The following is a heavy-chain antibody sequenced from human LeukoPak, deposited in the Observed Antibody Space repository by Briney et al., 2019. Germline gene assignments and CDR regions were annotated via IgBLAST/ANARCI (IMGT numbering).Heavy chain of an antibody. Sequence: GGSLRLSCAASGFTFSSYAMSWVRQASGTGLHWVSTTSGSGSSTYYADSVKGRFTISRDNSKNMLFLQMNSLRAEDTAVYYCAKSYRYFDVWGRGTLVTVSS. CDR1: GFTFSSYA. CDR3: AKSYRYFDV. CDR2: TSGSGSST. V-gene: IGHV3-23*01. J-gene: IGHJ2*01. D-gene: IGHD3-16*01.